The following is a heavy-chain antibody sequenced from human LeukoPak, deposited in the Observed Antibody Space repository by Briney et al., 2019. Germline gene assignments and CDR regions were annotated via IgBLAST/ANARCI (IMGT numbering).Heavy chain of an antibody. J-gene: IGHJ4*02. CDR3: ARARTGYSSSRSGYYFDY. V-gene: IGHV4-28*03. Sequence: ASETLSLTCAVSGYSITSSSWWGWIRQPPGKGLEWIGYIYHSGTTYYNPSLQSRVTMSVDTSKNQFSLKLSSVTAVDTAVYYCARARTGYSSSRSGYYFDYWGQGTLVTVSS. CDR2: IYHSGTT. CDR1: GYSITSSSW. D-gene: IGHD6-13*01.